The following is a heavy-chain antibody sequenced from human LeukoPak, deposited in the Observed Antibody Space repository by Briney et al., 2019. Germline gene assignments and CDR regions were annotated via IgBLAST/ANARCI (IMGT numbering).Heavy chain of an antibody. Sequence: GGSLRLSCAASGFTFSSYSMNWVRQAPGKGLEWVSSISSSSSYIYYADSVKGRFTISRDNAKNSLYLQMNSLRAEDTAVYYCARWVTDQAVAGMGDYFDYWGQGTLVTVSS. CDR3: ARWVTDQAVAGMGDYFDY. CDR2: ISSSSSYI. D-gene: IGHD6-19*01. J-gene: IGHJ4*02. V-gene: IGHV3-21*01. CDR1: GFTFSSYS.